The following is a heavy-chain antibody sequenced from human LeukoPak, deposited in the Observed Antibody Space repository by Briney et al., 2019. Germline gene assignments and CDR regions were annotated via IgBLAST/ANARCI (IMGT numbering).Heavy chain of an antibody. V-gene: IGHV3-23*01. Sequence: GGSLRLSCARSGFTFSRYGMSWVRQAPGQGLAWVSAIDGSGPNTLYADSVKGRFTISRDNSKNTAYLQMNSLRAEDTAIYYFAKRPARAKPFDCWGQRTLVTVSS. J-gene: IGHJ4*02. CDR1: GFTFSRYG. CDR2: IDGSGPNT. D-gene: IGHD1-14*01. CDR3: AKRPARAKPFDC.